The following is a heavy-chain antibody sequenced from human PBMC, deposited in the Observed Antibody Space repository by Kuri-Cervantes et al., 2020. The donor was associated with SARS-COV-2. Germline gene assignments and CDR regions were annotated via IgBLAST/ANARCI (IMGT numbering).Heavy chain of an antibody. Sequence: GGSLRLSCAASGFTFSSYAMHWVRQAPGKGLEWVAVISYDGSNKYYADSVKGRFTISRDNSKNTLYLQMDSLRAEDTAVYYCARDGGGWFDPWGQGTLVTVSS. V-gene: IGHV3-30*04. J-gene: IGHJ5*02. CDR3: ARDGGGWFDP. CDR1: GFTFSSYA. D-gene: IGHD3-16*01. CDR2: ISYDGSNK.